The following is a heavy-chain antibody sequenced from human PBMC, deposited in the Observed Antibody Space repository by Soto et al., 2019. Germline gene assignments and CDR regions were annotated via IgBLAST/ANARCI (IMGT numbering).Heavy chain of an antibody. J-gene: IGHJ4*02. CDR1: GFTFSSYA. CDR2: ISGSGGST. CDR3: AKDIKDQWVAARHLACCFDY. D-gene: IGHD6-6*01. Sequence: EVQLLESGGGLVQPGGSLRLSCAASGFTFSSYAMSWVRQAPGRGLEWVSAISGSGGSTYYADSVKGRFTISRDNSRNTLYLQMNSLGAEDTAVYYCAKDIKDQWVAARHLACCFDYWGQGTLVTVSS. V-gene: IGHV3-23*01.